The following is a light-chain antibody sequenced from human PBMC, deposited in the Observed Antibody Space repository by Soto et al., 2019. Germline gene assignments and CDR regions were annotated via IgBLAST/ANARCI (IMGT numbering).Light chain of an antibody. Sequence: QSVPTQPASVSVSPGQSITISCTGTSSDVGGYNYVSWYQQPPGKAPKLMIYEVSNRPSGVSDRFSGSKSGNTASLTISGLQAEDEVDYYCGSYTSSSIYGFGAGTKVTVL. J-gene: IGLJ1*01. CDR3: GSYTSSSIYG. V-gene: IGLV2-14*01. CDR2: EVS. CDR1: SSDVGGYNY.